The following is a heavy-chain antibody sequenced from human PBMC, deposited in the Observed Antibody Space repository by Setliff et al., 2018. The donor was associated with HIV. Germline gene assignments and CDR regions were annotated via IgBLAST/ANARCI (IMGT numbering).Heavy chain of an antibody. D-gene: IGHD1-26*01. V-gene: IGHV3-15*01. Sequence: GGSLRLSCAASGFTFSDAWMTWVRQAPGKGLEWVGRIKSKTDGGTTDYAAPVKGRFTLSRDDSKSTAYLQMNSLKTEDTAIYYCTTFLSGSPNAYWGQGTLVTVSS. CDR3: TTFLSGSPNAY. CDR1: GFTFSDAW. CDR2: IKSKTDGGTT. J-gene: IGHJ4*02.